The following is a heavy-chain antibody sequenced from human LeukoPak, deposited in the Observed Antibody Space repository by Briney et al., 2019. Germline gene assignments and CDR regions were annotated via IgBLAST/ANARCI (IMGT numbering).Heavy chain of an antibody. D-gene: IGHD3/OR15-3a*01. J-gene: IGHJ1*01. CDR2: MSSSSGYK. CDR1: GFIFSDYY. Sequence: GGTLRLSCAASGFIFSDYYMSWIRQTPEKGPKWLSYMSSSSGYKNYADSLKGRFTISRDNAKNSVYPQMNSLSAEDTAVYYCARQGLYDSSDFWTFQHWGQGTLVTVCS. V-gene: IGHV3-11*06. CDR3: ARQGLYDSSDFWTFQH.